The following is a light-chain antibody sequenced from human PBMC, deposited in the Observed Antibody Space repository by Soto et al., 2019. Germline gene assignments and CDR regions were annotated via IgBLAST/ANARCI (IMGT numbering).Light chain of an antibody. J-gene: IGKJ1*01. V-gene: IGKV3-20*01. CDR3: QQYGISPRT. CDR2: GAS. Sequence: EIVLTQSPGTLSLSPGKRATLSCRASQTISSAYLAWYQQRPGQAPRLLIYGASSRATGIPDRFSGSGSGTDFTLTISRLEPEDFAVYYCQQYGISPRTFGQGTRWIS. CDR1: QTISSAY.